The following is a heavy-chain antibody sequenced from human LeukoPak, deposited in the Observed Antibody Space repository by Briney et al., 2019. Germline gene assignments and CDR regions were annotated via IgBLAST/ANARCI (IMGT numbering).Heavy chain of an antibody. J-gene: IGHJ5*02. CDR2: IYYSGST. V-gene: IGHV4-39*01. Sequence: PSETLSLTCTVSGGSISSSSYYWGWIRQPPGKGLEWIGSIYYSGSTYYNPSLKSRVTISVDTSKNQFSLKLSSVTAADTAVYYCARHISGGGSFDPWGQGTLVTVSS. CDR3: ARHISGGGSFDP. CDR1: GGSISSSSYY. D-gene: IGHD3-16*01.